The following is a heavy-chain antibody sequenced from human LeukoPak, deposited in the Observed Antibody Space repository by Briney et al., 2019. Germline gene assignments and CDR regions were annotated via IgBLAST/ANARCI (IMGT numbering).Heavy chain of an antibody. Sequence: ASVKVSCKASGYTFTAYYIHWVRQAPGQGLEWMGWINPNSGGTNYAQNFQGRVTMTRDTSISTAYMELSSLRSEDTAVYYCARAGVWFGGYQDYWGQGTLVTVSS. D-gene: IGHD3-10*01. CDR2: INPNSGGT. CDR1: GYTFTAYY. V-gene: IGHV1-2*02. J-gene: IGHJ4*02. CDR3: ARAGVWFGGYQDY.